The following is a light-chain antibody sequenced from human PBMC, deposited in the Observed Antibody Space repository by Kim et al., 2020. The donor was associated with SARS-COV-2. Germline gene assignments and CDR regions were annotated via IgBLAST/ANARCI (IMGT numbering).Light chain of an antibody. J-gene: IGLJ3*02. CDR3: SSYTSSLLV. Sequence: PGQSITISCTGTSSDVGVYNYVSWYQQHPGKAPRLMIYDVSNRPSGVSNRSSGSKSGNTASLTISGLQAEDEADYYCSSYTSSLLVFGGGTKLTVL. V-gene: IGLV2-14*03. CDR1: SSDVGVYNY. CDR2: DVS.